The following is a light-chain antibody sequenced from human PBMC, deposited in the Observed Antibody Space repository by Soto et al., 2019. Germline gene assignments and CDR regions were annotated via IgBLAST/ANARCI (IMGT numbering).Light chain of an antibody. J-gene: IGLJ2*01. Sequence: QSALTQPASVSGSPGQSITISCTGTNSDIGGYDYVSWYQHHPGKAPKLLIYGVTNRPSGVSNRFSGSKSGNTASLTISGLQAEDEADYYGTSYTSITIVVVGGGTKLTVL. CDR2: GVT. CDR1: NSDIGGYDY. CDR3: TSYTSITIVV. V-gene: IGLV2-14*01.